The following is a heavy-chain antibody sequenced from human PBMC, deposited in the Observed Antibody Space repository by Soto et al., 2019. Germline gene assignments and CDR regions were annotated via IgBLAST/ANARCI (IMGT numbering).Heavy chain of an antibody. CDR1: GGTFNNYA. CDR3: ARDTREITRVRGVIPYYIYHMDV. Sequence: QVQLAQSGAKVKKRGSSVKVSCRVSGGTFNNYAISWVRQAPGEGLEWMGGIIPAFGTPKYAQRFQDRVTISADVYAATAYMELTSLRSDDTAVYYCARDTREITRVRGVIPYYIYHMDVWGPGTTVAVSS. V-gene: IGHV1-69*01. D-gene: IGHD3-10*01. CDR2: IIPAFGTP. J-gene: IGHJ6*02.